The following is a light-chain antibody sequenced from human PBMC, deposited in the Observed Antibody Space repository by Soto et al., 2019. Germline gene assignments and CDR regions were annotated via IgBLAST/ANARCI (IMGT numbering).Light chain of an antibody. J-gene: IGKJ2*01. CDR3: QQYGSSPRT. CDR2: DTS. CDR1: HFVASNS. Sequence: EIVLTQSPVTLSLSPGERATLSCRASHFVASNSLAWYQQKPGQAPRVVIFDTSNRATDIPDRFSGSGSGTDFTLTIRRLEPEDFAVYFCQQYGSSPRTFGQGTKLEIK. V-gene: IGKV3-20*01.